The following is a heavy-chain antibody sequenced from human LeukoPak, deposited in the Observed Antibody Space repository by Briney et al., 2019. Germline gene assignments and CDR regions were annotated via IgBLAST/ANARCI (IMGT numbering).Heavy chain of an antibody. Sequence: GGSLRLSCAASGFTFSSYAMSWVRQAPGKGLEWVSAISGSGGSTYYADSVKGRFTISRDNSKNTLYLQMNSLRAEDTAVYYCAKNPGSGWVLGSGYYYYYYMDVWGKGTTVTVSS. CDR3: AKNPGSGWVLGSGYYYYYYMDV. J-gene: IGHJ6*03. CDR1: GFTFSSYA. V-gene: IGHV3-23*01. CDR2: ISGSGGST. D-gene: IGHD6-19*01.